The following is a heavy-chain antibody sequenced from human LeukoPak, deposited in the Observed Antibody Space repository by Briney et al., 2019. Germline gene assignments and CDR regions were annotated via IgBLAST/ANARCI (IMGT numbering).Heavy chain of an antibody. V-gene: IGHV3-53*01. J-gene: IGHJ6*02. CDR1: GFTVSSNY. D-gene: IGHD2-15*01. CDR3: ARVQRCSGGSCYSHYYYGMDV. Sequence: GGSLRLSCAASGFTVSSNYMSWVRQAPGKGLEWVSVIYSGGSTYYADSVKGRFTISRDNSKNTLHLQMNSLRAEDTAVYYCARVQRCSGGSCYSHYYYGMDVWGQGTTVTVSS. CDR2: IYSGGST.